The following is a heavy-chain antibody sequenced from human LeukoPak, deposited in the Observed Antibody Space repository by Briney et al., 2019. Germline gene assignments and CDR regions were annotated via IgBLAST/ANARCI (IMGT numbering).Heavy chain of an antibody. CDR2: INHSGST. V-gene: IGHV4-34*01. D-gene: IGHD3-22*01. Sequence: SETLSLTCAVYGGSFSGYYWSWIRQPPGKGLEWIGEINHSGSTNYNPSLKSRVTISVDTSKNQFSLKLSSVTAADTAVYYCARHHYYYDSSGWGFDPWGQGTLVTVSS. CDR1: GGSFSGYY. J-gene: IGHJ5*02. CDR3: ARHHYYYDSSGWGFDP.